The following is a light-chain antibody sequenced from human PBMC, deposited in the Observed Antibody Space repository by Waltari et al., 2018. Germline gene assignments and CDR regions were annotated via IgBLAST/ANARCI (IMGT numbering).Light chain of an antibody. CDR3: QVYDSNTWV. J-gene: IGLJ3*02. CDR1: NIGRKD. V-gene: IGLV3-9*01. Sequence: SYELTQPLSVSVALGQTARITWGGNNIGRKDVHWYQQKPGQAPVLVNRPSGIRERFSRSNSGNTATLTISRAQAGDEADYYCQVYDSNTWVFGGGTKLTVL.